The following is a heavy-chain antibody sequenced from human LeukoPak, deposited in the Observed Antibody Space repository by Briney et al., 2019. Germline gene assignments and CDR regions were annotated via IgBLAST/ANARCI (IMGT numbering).Heavy chain of an antibody. V-gene: IGHV3-48*03. D-gene: IGHD3-9*01. CDR1: GFTFSSYE. CDR2: ISSSGSTI. J-gene: IGHJ4*02. CDR3: AKGRTYYDILTGYYSTYYFDY. Sequence: GGSLRLSCAASGFTFSSYEMNWVRQAPGKGLEWVSYISSSGSTIYYADSVKGRFTISRDNAKNLLFLQMNSLRGEDTSVYYCAKGRTYYDILTGYYSTYYFDYWGQGTLVTVSS.